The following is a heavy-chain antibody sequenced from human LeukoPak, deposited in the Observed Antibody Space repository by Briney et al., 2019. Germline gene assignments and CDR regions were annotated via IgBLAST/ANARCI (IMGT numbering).Heavy chain of an antibody. CDR2: IYTSGTT. Sequence: SETLSLTCTVSGGSISSGSYYWSWIRQPAGKGLEWIGRIYTSGTTYYNPSLKSRVTISVDTSKNQFSLKLNSVTAADTAVYYCARGQYYDSSVYFDYWGQGTLVTVSS. CDR3: ARGQYYDSSVYFDY. CDR1: GGSISSGSYY. V-gene: IGHV4-61*02. D-gene: IGHD3-22*01. J-gene: IGHJ4*02.